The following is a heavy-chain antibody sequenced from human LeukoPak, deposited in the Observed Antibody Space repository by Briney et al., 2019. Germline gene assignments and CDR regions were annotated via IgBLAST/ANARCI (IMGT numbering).Heavy chain of an antibody. V-gene: IGHV3-49*03. CDR2: SRSRAHGGTT. CDR1: GFSFGDNA. Sequence: PGGSLRLSCTGFGFSFGDNAMIWFRQSPGKGLEWVSLSRSRAHGGTTDYAASVMGRFTMSRDDSKNIAYLQMDSLETEDTAVYYCSRVERRSINNYYYYMAVWGKGNSVTVSS. D-gene: IGHD2-2*01. J-gene: IGHJ6*03. CDR3: SRVERRSINNYYYYMAV.